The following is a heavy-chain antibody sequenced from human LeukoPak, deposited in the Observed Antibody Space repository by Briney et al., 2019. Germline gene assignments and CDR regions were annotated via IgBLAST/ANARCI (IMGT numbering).Heavy chain of an antibody. CDR1: GFTFSSYE. Sequence: GGSLRLSCAASGFTFSSYEMNWVRQAPGKGLEWVSYISSSCSTIYYADSVKGRFTISRDHAKNSLYLQMNSLRAEDTAVYYCARDGSRITFGGVIVFPGDYWGQGTLVTVSS. D-gene: IGHD3-16*02. CDR3: ARDGSRITFGGVIVFPGDY. CDR2: ISSSCSTI. J-gene: IGHJ4*02. V-gene: IGHV3-48*03.